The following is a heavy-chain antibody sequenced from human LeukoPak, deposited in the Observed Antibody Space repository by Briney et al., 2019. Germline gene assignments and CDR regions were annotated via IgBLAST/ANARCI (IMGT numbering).Heavy chain of an antibody. CDR2: ISGSGGST. CDR3: ARDHYDILTGYYHGGAFDI. CDR1: GFTFSSYA. J-gene: IGHJ3*02. V-gene: IGHV3-23*01. Sequence: GGSLRLSCAASGFTFSSYAMSWVRQAPGKGLEWVSAISGSGGSTYYADSVKGRFTISRDNSKNTLYLQMNSLRAEDTAVYYCARDHYDILTGYYHGGAFDIWGQGTMVTVSS. D-gene: IGHD3-9*01.